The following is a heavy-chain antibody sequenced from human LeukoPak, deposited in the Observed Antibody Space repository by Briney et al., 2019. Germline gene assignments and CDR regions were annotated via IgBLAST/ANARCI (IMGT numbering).Heavy chain of an antibody. CDR1: GDSINNYY. CDR3: ARAVHYSGTSDQYTGGWYYFDF. Sequence: SETLSLTCTVSGDSINNYYWSWIRQPPGKGLEWIGNINYSGSTNSNPSLKSRATISVDMSRKHFFLDLSSVTAADTAVYYCARAVHYSGTSDQYTGGWYYFDFWGQGTLVTVSS. CDR2: INYSGST. V-gene: IGHV4-59*01. J-gene: IGHJ4*02. D-gene: IGHD3-10*01.